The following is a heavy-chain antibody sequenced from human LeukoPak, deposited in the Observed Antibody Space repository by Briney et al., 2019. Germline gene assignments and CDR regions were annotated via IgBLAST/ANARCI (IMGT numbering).Heavy chain of an antibody. CDR3: ARARPYYYGSGSSRPFDY. Sequence: SETLSLTCTVSGGSISSYYWSWIRQPPGKGLEWIGYIYHSGSTNYNPSLKSRVTISVDTSKNQFSLKLSSVTAADTAVYYCARARPYYYGSGSSRPFDYWGQGTLVTVSS. CDR1: GGSISSYY. J-gene: IGHJ4*02. V-gene: IGHV4-59*12. CDR2: IYHSGST. D-gene: IGHD3-10*01.